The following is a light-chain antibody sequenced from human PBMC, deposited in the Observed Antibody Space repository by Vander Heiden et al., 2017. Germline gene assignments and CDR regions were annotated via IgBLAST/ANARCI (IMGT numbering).Light chain of an antibody. CDR1: QSLVYSDVNTC. Sequence: GVMTQSPLCLPVTVGQPASLPCRSSQSLVYSDVNTCLNWFQQRPGQSPRRQIYKGSNRDSGVPDRFSGGGSGTDFTLRISRVEAEGVGGYFCMQGTPFGQGTKLQI. CDR3: MQGTP. J-gene: IGKJ1*01. CDR2: KGS. V-gene: IGKV2-30*01.